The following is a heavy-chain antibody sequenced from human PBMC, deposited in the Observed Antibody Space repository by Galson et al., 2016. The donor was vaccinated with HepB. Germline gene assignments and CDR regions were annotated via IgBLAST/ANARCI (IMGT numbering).Heavy chain of an antibody. V-gene: IGHV3-33*01. D-gene: IGHD6-13*01. Sequence: SLRLSCAASGFTFSTHGMHWVRQAPGKGLEWVAVIWYDGSNKHHADSVKGRFTISRDNSKNTLYLQMNSLRVEDTAVYYCARVTGIAAAGQNSYYFDYWGQGTLVTVSS. CDR3: ARVTGIAAAGQNSYYFDY. J-gene: IGHJ4*02. CDR1: GFTFSTHG. CDR2: IWYDGSNK.